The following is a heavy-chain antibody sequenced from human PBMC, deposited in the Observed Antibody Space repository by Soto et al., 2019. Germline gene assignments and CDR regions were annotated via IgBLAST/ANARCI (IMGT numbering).Heavy chain of an antibody. Sequence: EVQLVESGGGLVKPGGSLRLSCAASGFTLSSYSMNWVRQAPGKGLEWVSSISSSSSYIYYADSVKGRFTISRDNAKNSLYLQMNSLRAEDTAVYYCARDRNDYYDRSGYYYPYFFDYWGQGTLVTVSS. J-gene: IGHJ4*02. CDR2: ISSSSSYI. D-gene: IGHD3-22*01. CDR3: ARDRNDYYDRSGYYYPYFFDY. V-gene: IGHV3-21*01. CDR1: GFTLSSYS.